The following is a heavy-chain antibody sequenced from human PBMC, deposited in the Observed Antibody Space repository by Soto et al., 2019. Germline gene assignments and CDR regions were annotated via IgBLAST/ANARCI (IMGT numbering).Heavy chain of an antibody. J-gene: IGHJ5*02. D-gene: IGHD3-16*02. CDR2: ISYDGSNK. Sequence: QVQLVESGGGVVQPGRSLRLSCAASGFTFSSYAMHWVRQAPGKGLEWVAVISYDGSNKYYADSVKGRFTISRDNSKNTLYLQMNSLRAEDTAVYYCARDLRYVWGSYPGWFDPWGQGTLVTVSS. CDR1: GFTFSSYA. CDR3: ARDLRYVWGSYPGWFDP. V-gene: IGHV3-30-3*01.